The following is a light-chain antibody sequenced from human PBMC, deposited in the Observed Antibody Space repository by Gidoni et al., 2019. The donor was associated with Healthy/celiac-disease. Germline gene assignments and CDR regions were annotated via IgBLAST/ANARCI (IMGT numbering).Light chain of an antibody. J-gene: IGKJ4*01. Sequence: DIVMTQSPDSLAVSLGERATINCKSSQSVLYSSNNKNYLAWYQQKPGQPPKLLIYWASTRESGVPDRCSGSGSGTDFTLTISSLQAEDVAVYYCQQYYSTLLTFGGGTKVEIK. CDR2: WAS. CDR1: QSVLYSSNNKNY. V-gene: IGKV4-1*01. CDR3: QQYYSTLLT.